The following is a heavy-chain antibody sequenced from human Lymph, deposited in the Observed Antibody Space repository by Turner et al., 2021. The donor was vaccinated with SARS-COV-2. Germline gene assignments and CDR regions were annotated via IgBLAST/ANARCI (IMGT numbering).Heavy chain of an antibody. V-gene: IGHV3-23*01. CDR2: ISASGATT. CDR1: GFTFSSYA. CDR3: AKDPNWYVLSAVDY. D-gene: IGHD1-1*01. J-gene: IGHJ4*02. Sequence: EVQLLESVGGLVQPGGSLRLSCAASGFTFSSYAMSWVRQAPGKGLEWVSAISASGATTYYADSVKGRFTISRDNSKNTLYLQMNSLRAEDTAVYYCAKDPNWYVLSAVDYWGQGTLVTVSS.